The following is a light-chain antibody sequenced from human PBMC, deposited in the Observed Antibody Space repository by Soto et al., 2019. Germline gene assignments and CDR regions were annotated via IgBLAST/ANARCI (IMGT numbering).Light chain of an antibody. J-gene: IGKJ1*01. CDR1: QSISSW. Sequence: DIQMTQSPSTLSASVGDRVTITCRASQSISSWLAWYQQKPGKAPKVLIYKASSLESGVPSRFSGSGSGTEFTLTISSLQPDDLAPYYSQPNKSYPGAFAQGTKV. CDR2: KAS. CDR3: QPNKSYPGA. V-gene: IGKV1-5*03.